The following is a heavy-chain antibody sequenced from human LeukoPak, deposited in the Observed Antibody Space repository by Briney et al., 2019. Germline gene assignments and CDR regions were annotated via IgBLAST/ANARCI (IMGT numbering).Heavy chain of an antibody. CDR2: IFGTENT. V-gene: IGHV4-4*07. J-gene: IGHJ4*02. CDR1: GDSISDYY. Sequence: SETLSLTCVVSGDSISDYYWSWIRQPAGKGLEWIGRIFGTENTDYNPSLKSRVSMSADTSKNRISLNVTSVTAADTAVYFCARDNIYDSSVFDLWGPGTPVTVSS. D-gene: IGHD3-22*01. CDR3: ARDNIYDSSVFDL.